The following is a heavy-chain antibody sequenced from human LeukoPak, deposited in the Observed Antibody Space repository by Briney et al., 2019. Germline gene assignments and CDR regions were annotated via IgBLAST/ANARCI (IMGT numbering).Heavy chain of an antibody. J-gene: IGHJ3*02. V-gene: IGHV1-69*01. D-gene: IGHD1-1*01. Sequence: ASVKVSCKASGGSFSSYAISWVRQAPGQGLEWMGGIIPIFGTANYAQKFQGRVTITADESTSTAYMELSSLRSEDTAVYYCASGTILAYAFDNWGQGTMVTVSS. CDR2: IIPIFGTA. CDR1: GGSFSSYA. CDR3: ASGTILAYAFDN.